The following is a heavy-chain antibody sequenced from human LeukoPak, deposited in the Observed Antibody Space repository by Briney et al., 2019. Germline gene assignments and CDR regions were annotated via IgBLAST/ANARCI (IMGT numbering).Heavy chain of an antibody. Sequence: SETLSLTCAVYGGSFSGYYWSWIRQPPGKGLEWMGEINHSGSTNYNPSLKSRVTISVDTSKNQFSLKLSSVTAADTAVYYCARGERDSSSWYMRPFDYWGQGTLVTVSS. V-gene: IGHV4-34*01. CDR1: GGSFSGYY. CDR2: INHSGST. J-gene: IGHJ4*02. D-gene: IGHD6-13*01. CDR3: ARGERDSSSWYMRPFDY.